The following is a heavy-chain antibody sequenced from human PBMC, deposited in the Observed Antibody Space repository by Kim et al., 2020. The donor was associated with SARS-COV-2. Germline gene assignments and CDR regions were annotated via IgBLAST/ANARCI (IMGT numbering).Heavy chain of an antibody. CDR2: ISGDGGNT. Sequence: GGSLRLSCAASGFIFDDYAMHWVRQAPGKGLEWVSLISGDGGNTYYADSVKGRFTISRDNSKNSLYLQMNSLRTEDTAFYYCAKENLHYYDISGFYRLVRWFDPWGQGTLVTVSS. CDR1: GFIFDDYA. V-gene: IGHV3-43*02. CDR3: AKENLHYYDISGFYRLVRWFDP. J-gene: IGHJ5*02. D-gene: IGHD3-22*01.